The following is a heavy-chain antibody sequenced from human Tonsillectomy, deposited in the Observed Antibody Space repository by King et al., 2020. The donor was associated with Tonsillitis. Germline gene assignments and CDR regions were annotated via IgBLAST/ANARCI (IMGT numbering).Heavy chain of an antibody. Sequence: VQLQQWGAGLLKPSETLSLTCVVYGGSFSGYYWSWIRQPPGKGLEWIGEINHSGSTNYNPSLKSRVTISVDTSKNQFSLKLSSVTAADTAVYYCAKGAQWFVPGDDGFDIWGQGTMVTVSS. V-gene: IGHV4-34*01. CDR1: GGSFSGYY. D-gene: IGHD3-10*01. CDR2: INHSGST. J-gene: IGHJ3*02. CDR3: AKGAQWFVPGDDGFDI.